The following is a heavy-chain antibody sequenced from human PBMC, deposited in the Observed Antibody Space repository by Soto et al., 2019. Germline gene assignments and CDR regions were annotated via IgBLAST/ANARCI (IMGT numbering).Heavy chain of an antibody. Sequence: PGGSLRLSCAASGFTFSSSAMSWVRQAPGKGLEWVSAISGSGGSTYYADSVKGRFTISRDNSKNTLYLQMDSLRVEDTAVYYCATDIAYWHSGLWRRGSLVTVSS. J-gene: IGHJ2*01. CDR1: GFTFSSSA. D-gene: IGHD2-21*01. CDR2: ISGSGGST. V-gene: IGHV3-23*01. CDR3: ATDIAYWHSGL.